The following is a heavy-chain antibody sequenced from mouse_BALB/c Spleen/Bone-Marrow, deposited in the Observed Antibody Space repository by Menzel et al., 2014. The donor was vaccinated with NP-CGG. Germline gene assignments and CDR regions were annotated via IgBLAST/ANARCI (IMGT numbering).Heavy chain of an antibody. V-gene: IGHV5-6-3*01. CDR2: INSNGGST. D-gene: IGHD2-4*01. CDR1: GFTFSSYG. Sequence: VQLQQSGGGLVQPGGSLKLPCAASGFTFSSYGMSWVRQTPDKRLELVATINSNGGSTYYPDSVKGRFTISRDNAKNTLYLQMSSLKSEDTAMYYCARDYDYDYWGQGTTLTVSS. J-gene: IGHJ2*01. CDR3: ARDYDYDY.